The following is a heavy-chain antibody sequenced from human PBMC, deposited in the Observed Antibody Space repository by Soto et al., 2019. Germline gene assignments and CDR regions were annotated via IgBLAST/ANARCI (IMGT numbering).Heavy chain of an antibody. CDR2: IHYGGTV. D-gene: IGHD2-15*01. CDR3: TRHPRTPDY. CDR1: GSPINNSPQY. V-gene: IGHV4-39*01. J-gene: IGHJ4*02. Sequence: SETLSLTCTFSGSPINNSPQYWGWSRQPPGGGLECIGTIHYGGTVYYNPSLKSRVTISVDTSKNQFSLQVNSVTAADTAVYYCTRHPRTPDYWGQGTLVTVSS.